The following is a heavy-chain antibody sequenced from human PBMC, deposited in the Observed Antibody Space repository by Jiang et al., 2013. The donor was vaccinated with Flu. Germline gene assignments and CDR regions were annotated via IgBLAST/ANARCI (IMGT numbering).Heavy chain of an antibody. V-gene: IGHV2-70*01. Sequence: KPTQTLTLTCTFSGFSLSTSGMCVSWIRQPPGKALEWLALIDWDDDKYYSTSLKTRLTISKDTSKNQVVLTMTNMDPVDTATYYCARMGVDYGDYYLDYWGQGTLVTVSS. CDR3: ARMGVDYGDYYLDY. J-gene: IGHJ4*02. CDR2: IDWDDDK. CDR1: GFSLSTSGMC. D-gene: IGHD4-17*01.